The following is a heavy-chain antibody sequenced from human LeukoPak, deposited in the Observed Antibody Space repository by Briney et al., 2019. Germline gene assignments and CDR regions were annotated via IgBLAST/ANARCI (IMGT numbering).Heavy chain of an antibody. CDR1: GGSISDYY. CDR2: IYYSGST. Sequence: SETLSLTCTVSGGSISDYYWSWLRQPPGKELEWIGYIYYSGSTKYNPYLKSRVTISIDTSKNQFSLKLSSVTAADTALYYCARGTGAYYYLWGQGTMVTVSS. J-gene: IGHJ3*01. D-gene: IGHD3-22*01. V-gene: IGHV4-59*01. CDR3: ARGTGAYYYL.